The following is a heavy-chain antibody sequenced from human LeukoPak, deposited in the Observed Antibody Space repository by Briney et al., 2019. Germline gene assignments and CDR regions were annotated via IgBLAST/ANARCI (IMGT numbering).Heavy chain of an antibody. J-gene: IGHJ4*02. CDR3: AKAGKSTYCGGDCYSYYFDY. V-gene: IGHV3-30-3*01. D-gene: IGHD2-21*01. CDR1: GFTFSSYA. CDR2: ISYDGSNK. Sequence: PGGSLRLSCAASGFTFSSYAMHWVRQAPGKGLEWVAVISYDGSNKYYADSVKGRFTISRDNSKNTLYLQMNSLRAEDTAVYYCAKAGKSTYCGGDCYSYYFDYWGQGTLVTVSS.